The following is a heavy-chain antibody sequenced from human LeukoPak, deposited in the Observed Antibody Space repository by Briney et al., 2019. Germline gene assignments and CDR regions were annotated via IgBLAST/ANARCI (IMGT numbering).Heavy chain of an antibody. CDR3: ARARKFGIAAAVPGGYYYYYYMDV. Sequence: ASVKVSCKASGYTFTGYYVHWVRQAPGQGLEWMGRINPNSGGTNYAQKLQGRVTMTRDTSISTAYMELSRLRSDDTAVYYCARARKFGIAAAVPGGYYYYYYMDVWGKGTTVTVSS. CDR2: INPNSGGT. CDR1: GYTFTGYY. V-gene: IGHV1-2*06. J-gene: IGHJ6*03. D-gene: IGHD6-13*01.